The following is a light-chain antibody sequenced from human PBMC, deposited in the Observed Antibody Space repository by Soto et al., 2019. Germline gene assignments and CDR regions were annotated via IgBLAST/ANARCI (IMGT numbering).Light chain of an antibody. CDR1: QSVSGNF. CDR3: QQYGSSSIT. V-gene: IGKV3-20*01. J-gene: IGKJ5*01. CDR2: GAS. Sequence: ESVLTQSPGTLSLSPGERTTLSCWASQSVSGNFLAWYQHKPGQAPRLLIYGASSRATGIPDRFSGSGSGTDFTFTISRLEPEDFAVYYCQQYGSSSITFGQGTRLEIK.